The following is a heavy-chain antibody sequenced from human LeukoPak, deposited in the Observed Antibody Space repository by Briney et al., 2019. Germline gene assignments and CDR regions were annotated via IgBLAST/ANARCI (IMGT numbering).Heavy chain of an antibody. CDR1: GYTFTTYD. D-gene: IGHD6-13*01. V-gene: IGHV1-8*01. J-gene: IGHJ4*02. CDR3: AMGIAAAGIDY. Sequence: ASVKVSCKASGYTFTTYDINWVRQATGQGLEWMGWMNPNSGNTGYAQKFQGRVTMTRNTSMSTAYMELSSLRSEDTAVYYCAMGIAAAGIDYWGQGTLVTVSS. CDR2: MNPNSGNT.